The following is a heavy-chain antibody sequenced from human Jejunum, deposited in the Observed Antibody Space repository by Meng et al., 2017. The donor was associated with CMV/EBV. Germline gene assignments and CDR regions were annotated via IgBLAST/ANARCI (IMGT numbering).Heavy chain of an antibody. J-gene: IGHJ4*02. CDR1: GFTFSSYS. V-gene: IGHV3-21*06. CDR2: ISSSSTYI. D-gene: IGHD1-26*01. Sequence: EVQLAESGXXLXTPGGXXRXXXXESGFTFSSYSMNWVRQAPGKGLEWVSSISSSSTYIYYGDSVKGRFTISRDNARNSLYLQMNSLRAEDTGVYYCARGVAEFLGWEMGHWGQGTLVTVSS. CDR3: ARGVAEFLGWEMGH.